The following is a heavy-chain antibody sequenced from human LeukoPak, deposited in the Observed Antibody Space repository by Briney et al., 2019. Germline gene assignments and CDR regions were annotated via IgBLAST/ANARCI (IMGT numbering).Heavy chain of an antibody. CDR1: GGSISSSSHY. V-gene: IGHV4-39*01. D-gene: IGHD2-2*01. Sequence: PSETLSLTCTVSGGSISSSSHYWGWIRQPPGKGLEWIGSIYYSGSTYYNPSLKSRVTISVDTSKNQFSLKLSSVTAADTAVYYCARISTRGHYYYMDVWGKGTTVTVSS. CDR3: ARISTRGHYYYMDV. CDR2: IYYSGST. J-gene: IGHJ6*03.